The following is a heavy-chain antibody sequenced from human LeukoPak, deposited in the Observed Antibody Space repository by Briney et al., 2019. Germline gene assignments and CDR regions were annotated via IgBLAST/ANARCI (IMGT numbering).Heavy chain of an antibody. J-gene: IGHJ4*02. D-gene: IGHD6-19*01. CDR2: VNPNSCST. CDR1: GNTLTTYY. Sequence: ASAKVFCKASGNTLTTYYIHWVRQAPGQGLEWMGIVNPNSCSTSYAQKFQGRVTMTGDRSTSTVYMELTRQRCEDTAVYYCARDLASDSSGWFLVDWGQGTLVTVSS. V-gene: IGHV1-46*01. CDR3: ARDLASDSSGWFLVD.